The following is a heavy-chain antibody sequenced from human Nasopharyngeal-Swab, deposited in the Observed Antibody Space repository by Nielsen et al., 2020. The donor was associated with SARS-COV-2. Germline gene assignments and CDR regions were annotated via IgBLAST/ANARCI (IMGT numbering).Heavy chain of an antibody. CDR1: GGSISSYY. V-gene: IGHV4-59*13. J-gene: IGHJ6*02. CDR3: ARDSVYYGDYQPYYGMDV. CDR2: IYYSGST. Sequence: SETLSLTCTVSGGSISSYYWRWIRQPPGKGLEWIGYIYYSGSTNYNPSLKSRVTISVDTSKNQFSLKLSSVPAADTAVYYCARDSVYYGDYQPYYGMDVWGQGTTVTVSS. D-gene: IGHD4-17*01.